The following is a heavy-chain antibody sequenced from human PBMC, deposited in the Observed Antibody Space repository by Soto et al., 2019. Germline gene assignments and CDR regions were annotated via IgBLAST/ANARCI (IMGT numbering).Heavy chain of an antibody. CDR2: ISPYNDYT. V-gene: IGHV1-18*01. J-gene: IGHJ6*02. CDR3: ARGGYYDNSWGKLSHYGLGV. D-gene: IGHD3-16*01. CDR1: GYTFIRYG. Sequence: QVQLAQSANEVKKPGASVRVSCKAAGYTFIRYGIAWVRQAPGQGLEWMGWISPYNDYTVYAQKFQGRVSMTADTATRTVYMTLRVLKSDDTAVYYCARGGYYDNSWGKLSHYGLGVWGQGTSVSVSS.